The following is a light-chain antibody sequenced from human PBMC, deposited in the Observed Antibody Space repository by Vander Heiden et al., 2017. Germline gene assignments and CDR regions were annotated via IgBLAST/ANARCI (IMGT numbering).Light chain of an antibody. CDR2: DAS. CDR1: QSVSSY. V-gene: IGKV3-11*01. CDR3: QQRSNWPPL. J-gene: IGKJ4*01. Sequence: ELVLTQSPATLSLSPGESATLSCRASQSVSSYLAWYQQKPGQAPRLLIYDASNRATGIPARFSGSGSGTDFTLTISSLEPEDFAVYYCQQRSNWPPLFGGGTKVEIK.